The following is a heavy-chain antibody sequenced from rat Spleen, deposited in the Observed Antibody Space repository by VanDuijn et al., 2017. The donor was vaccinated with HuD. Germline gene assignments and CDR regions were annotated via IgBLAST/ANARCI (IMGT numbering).Heavy chain of an antibody. D-gene: IGHD1-9*01. CDR3: ARPTTGIPFNY. CDR1: GFTFNNYW. V-gene: IGHV5-31*01. CDR2: ITKDGSNT. Sequence: EVQLVQSGGGLVQPGKSLKLSCVASGFTFNNYWLSWVRQTPGKGLDWVASITKDGSNTYYRDSVKGRFTVSRDNAKSTLYLQMDSLRSEDTAIYYCARPTTGIPFNYWGQGVMVTVSS. J-gene: IGHJ2*01.